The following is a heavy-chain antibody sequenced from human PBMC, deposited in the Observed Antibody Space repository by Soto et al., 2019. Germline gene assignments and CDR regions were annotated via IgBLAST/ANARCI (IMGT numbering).Heavy chain of an antibody. CDR3: ARAGLYDSPYYFDY. CDR2: IYYSGST. CDR1: GGSISSYY. Sequence: SETLSLTCTVSGGSISSYYWSWIRQPPGKGLEWIGYIYYSGSTNYNPSLKSRVTMSVDTSKNQFSLKLSSVTAADTAVYYCARAGLYDSPYYFDYWGQGTLVTVSS. J-gene: IGHJ4*02. D-gene: IGHD3-16*01. V-gene: IGHV4-59*01.